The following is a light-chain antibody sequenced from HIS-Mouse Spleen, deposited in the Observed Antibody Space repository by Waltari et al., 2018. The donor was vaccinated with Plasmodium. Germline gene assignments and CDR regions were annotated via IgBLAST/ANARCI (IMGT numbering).Light chain of an antibody. CDR1: SSDVGRYNL. J-gene: IGLJ3*02. V-gene: IGLV2-23*03. CDR2: EGS. Sequence: QSALTQPASVSGSPGPSITISCTGTSSDVGRYNLVSWYQPHPGKATKLMIYEGSKRPSWVSNRFSGSKSGNTASLTISGLQAEDEADYYCCSYAGSSTFVFGGGTKLTVL. CDR3: CSYAGSSTFV.